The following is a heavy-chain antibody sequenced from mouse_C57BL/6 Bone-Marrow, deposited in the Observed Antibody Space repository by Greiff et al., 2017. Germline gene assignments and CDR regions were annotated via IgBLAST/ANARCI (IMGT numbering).Heavy chain of an antibody. CDR1: GYTFTSYW. Sequence: QVQLQQPGAELVKPGASVKLSCKASGYTFTSYWMHWVKQRPGQGLEWIGEIDPSDSYTNYNQKFKGKSTLTVDKSSSTAYMQLSSLTSEDSAVYYCSRGGTTVVAPFDYWGQGTTLTVSS. D-gene: IGHD1-1*01. V-gene: IGHV1-69*01. CDR3: SRGGTTVVAPFDY. J-gene: IGHJ2*01. CDR2: IDPSDSYT.